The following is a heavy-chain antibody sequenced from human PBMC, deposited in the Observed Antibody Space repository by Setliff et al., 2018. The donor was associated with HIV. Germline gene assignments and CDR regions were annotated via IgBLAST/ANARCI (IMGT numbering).Heavy chain of an antibody. J-gene: IGHJ3*02. CDR2: IYTSGST. D-gene: IGHD3-9*01. V-gene: IGHV4-4*09. CDR1: GGSISSFY. Sequence: PSETLSLTCTVSGGSISSFYWSWIRQPPGEGLEWIGYIYTSGSTNFNPSLRSRVTISLDTSKNQFSLTLSSVTAADTAVYYCVRRLRYFDPSFDIWGQGTLVTVSS. CDR3: VRRLRYFDPSFDI.